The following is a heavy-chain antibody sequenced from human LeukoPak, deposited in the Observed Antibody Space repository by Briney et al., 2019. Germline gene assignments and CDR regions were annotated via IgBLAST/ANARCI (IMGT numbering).Heavy chain of an antibody. Sequence: PGGSLRLSCAASGFTFSSYWVTWVRQAPGKGLEWVANINQDGTEKYYVDSVKGRFTISRDNAKNSLYLQMNSLRVEDRAVYYCARNDGDAAAGIDYWGQGTLVTVSS. CDR3: ARNDGDAAAGIDY. D-gene: IGHD6-25*01. V-gene: IGHV3-7*05. J-gene: IGHJ4*02. CDR1: GFTFSSYW. CDR2: INQDGTEK.